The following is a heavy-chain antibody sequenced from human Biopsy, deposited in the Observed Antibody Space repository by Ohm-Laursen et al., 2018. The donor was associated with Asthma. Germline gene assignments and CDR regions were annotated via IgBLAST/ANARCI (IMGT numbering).Heavy chain of an antibody. D-gene: IGHD3-10*01. Sequence: SVKVSCKTSGYTFNSAGITWVRQALGQGLEWMGWISIYNGNTKVAQKLQDRVTMITDTSTSTAYMELRSLRSDDTAVYFCARAVDYSHYYGIDVWGQGTTVTVS. CDR2: ISIYNGNT. J-gene: IGHJ6*02. CDR1: GYTFNSAG. V-gene: IGHV1-18*01. CDR3: ARAVDYSHYYGIDV.